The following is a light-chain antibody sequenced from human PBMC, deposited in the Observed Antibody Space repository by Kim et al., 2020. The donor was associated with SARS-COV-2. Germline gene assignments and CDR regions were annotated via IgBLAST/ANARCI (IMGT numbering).Light chain of an antibody. V-gene: IGKV4-1*01. J-gene: IGKJ5*01. CDR3: QQYYTTPIT. CDR1: QSVLSSSNNRNY. CDR2: GAS. Sequence: ATITCKSSQSVLSSSNNRNYLSWHQQKPEQPPRLLIYGASSRKSGVPDRFGGSVSGTDFTLTISSLQAEDVAVYYCQQYYTTPITFGQGTRLEIK.